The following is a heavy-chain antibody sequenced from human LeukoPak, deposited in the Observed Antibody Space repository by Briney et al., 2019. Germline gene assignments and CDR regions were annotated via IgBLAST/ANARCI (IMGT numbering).Heavy chain of an antibody. CDR3: AAFITTKLDH. CDR1: GFTFRNHG. D-gene: IGHD3-22*01. Sequence: GGSMRLSCVMSGFTFRNHGLHWVRQAPGKGLEWVAVASSDEVNQNYADSVKGRFIISRDNSRNTLNLQMYNLRTDDTAFYYYAAFITTKLDHWGQGVLVTVS. J-gene: IGHJ5*02. CDR2: ASSDEVNQ. V-gene: IGHV3-30*03.